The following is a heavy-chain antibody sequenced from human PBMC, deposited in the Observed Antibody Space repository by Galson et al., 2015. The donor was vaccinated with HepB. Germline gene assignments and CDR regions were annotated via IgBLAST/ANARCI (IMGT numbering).Heavy chain of an antibody. CDR2: TYYRSKWCN. J-gene: IGHJ4*02. CDR3: ARAIPSWGFDY. CDR1: GDSVSSDSAT. V-gene: IGHV6-1*01. D-gene: IGHD7-27*01. Sequence: CAISGDSVSSDSATWNRIRQSPSRGLEWLGRTYYRSKWCNDYAVFVKSRITINADTSKNQFSLQLNSVTPEDTAVYYCARAIPSWGFDYWGQETLVTVSS.